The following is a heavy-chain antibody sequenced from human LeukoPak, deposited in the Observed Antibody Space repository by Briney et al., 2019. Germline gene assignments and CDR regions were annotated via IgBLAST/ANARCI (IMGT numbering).Heavy chain of an antibody. CDR3: ARDRPTGASRLFVVQ. CDR1: GFTFSSYS. J-gene: IGHJ4*02. D-gene: IGHD3-3*01. CDR2: MSSGSRYI. Sequence: GGSLRLSCAASGFTFSSYSMTWVRQAPGKGLEWISSMSSGSRYIYYADSVRGRFTISRDNAKNSLSLLMNSLRAEDTAVYYCARDRPTGASRLFVVQWGQGTLVTVSS. V-gene: IGHV3-21*01.